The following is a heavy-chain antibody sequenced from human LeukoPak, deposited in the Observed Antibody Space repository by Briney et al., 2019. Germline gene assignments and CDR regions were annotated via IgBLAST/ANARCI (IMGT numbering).Heavy chain of an antibody. V-gene: IGHV1-2*02. CDR2: INPNSGGT. D-gene: IGHD2-15*01. CDR1: GYTFTGYY. Sequence: ASVKVSCKASGYTFTGYYMHWVRQAPGQGLEWMGWINPNSGGTNYAQKFRGRVTMTRDTSISTAYMELSRLRSDDTAVYYCARSLVVVAAHFDYWGQGTLVTVSS. J-gene: IGHJ4*02. CDR3: ARSLVVVAAHFDY.